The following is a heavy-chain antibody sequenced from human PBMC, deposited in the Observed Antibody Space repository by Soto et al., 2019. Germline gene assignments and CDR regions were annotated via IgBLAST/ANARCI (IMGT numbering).Heavy chain of an antibody. CDR1: GFTFSSYS. J-gene: IGHJ6*03. D-gene: IGHD3-9*01. Sequence: GGSLRLSCAASGFTFSSYSMNWVRQAPGKGLEWVSYISSSSSTIYYADSVKGRFTISRDNAKNSLYLQMNSLRAGDTAVYYCAREYYDILTGFFPPSYYYYMDVWGKGTTVTVSS. CDR2: ISSSSSTI. V-gene: IGHV3-48*01. CDR3: AREYYDILTGFFPPSYYYYMDV.